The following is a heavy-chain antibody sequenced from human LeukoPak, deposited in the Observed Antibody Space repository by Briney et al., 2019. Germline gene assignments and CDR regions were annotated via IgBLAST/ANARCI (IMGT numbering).Heavy chain of an antibody. CDR2: INPNSGGT. J-gene: IGHJ4*02. Sequence: ASVKVSCKASGYTFTGYYMHWVRQAPGQGLEWMGWINPNSGGTNYAQKFQGRVTITRDTSISTAYMELSRLRSDDTAVYYCARSAGIAVGGYYFDYWGQGTLVTVSS. CDR1: GYTFTGYY. V-gene: IGHV1-2*02. CDR3: ARSAGIAVGGYYFDY. D-gene: IGHD6-19*01.